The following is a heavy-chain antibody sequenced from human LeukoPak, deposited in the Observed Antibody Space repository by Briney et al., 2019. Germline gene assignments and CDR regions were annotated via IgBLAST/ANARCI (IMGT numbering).Heavy chain of an antibody. CDR3: ARASLGNFDY. Sequence: SETLSLTCAVYGGSFSGYYWSWIRQPPGKGLEWIGEINHSGSTNYNPSLKSRVTISVETSKNQFSLKLSSVTAADTAVYYCARASLGNFDYWGQGTLVTVSS. V-gene: IGHV4-34*01. J-gene: IGHJ4*02. D-gene: IGHD7-27*01. CDR1: GGSFSGYY. CDR2: INHSGST.